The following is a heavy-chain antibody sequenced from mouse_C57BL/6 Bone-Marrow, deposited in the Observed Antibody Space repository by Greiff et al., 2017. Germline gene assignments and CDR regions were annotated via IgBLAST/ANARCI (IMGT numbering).Heavy chain of an antibody. D-gene: IGHD3-3*01. CDR3: AIGGRGSFDY. Sequence: LQEPGAELVRPGASVKMSCKASGYTFTSYYMHWVKQTPRQGLEWIGAIYPSSGDTNYNQKFKGKATLTVDKSSSTAYMQLSSLTSEDYAVYFCAIGGRGSFDYWGKGTTLTVSS. J-gene: IGHJ2*01. CDR2: IYPSSGDT. V-gene: IGHV1-12*01. CDR1: GYTFTSYY.